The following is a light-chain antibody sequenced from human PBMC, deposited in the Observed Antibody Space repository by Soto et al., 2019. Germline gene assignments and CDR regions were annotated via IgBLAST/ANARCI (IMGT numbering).Light chain of an antibody. J-gene: IGKJ2*01. CDR3: QQYTSYQYS. CDR2: DAS. Sequence: DIQMTQSPSTLSASVGDRVTITCRASQSISSWLAWYQQKPGKAPKLLIYDASSLESGVPSRFSGSGSGTEFTLTISSLQPDDFAAYYCQQYTSYQYSFGQRTKLQIK. CDR1: QSISSW. V-gene: IGKV1-5*01.